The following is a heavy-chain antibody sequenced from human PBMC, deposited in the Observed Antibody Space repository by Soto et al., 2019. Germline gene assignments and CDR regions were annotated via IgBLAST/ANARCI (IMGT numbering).Heavy chain of an antibody. CDR3: AKREQDFWSGYYPFDY. CDR1: GFTFSSYA. V-gene: IGHV3-23*01. Sequence: GGSLRLSCAASGFTFSSYAMSWVRQAPGKGLEWVSAISGSGGSTYYADSVKGRFTISRDNSKNTLYLQMNSLRAEDTAVYYCAKREQDFWSGYYPFDYWGQGTLVTVSS. J-gene: IGHJ4*02. CDR2: ISGSGGST. D-gene: IGHD3-3*01.